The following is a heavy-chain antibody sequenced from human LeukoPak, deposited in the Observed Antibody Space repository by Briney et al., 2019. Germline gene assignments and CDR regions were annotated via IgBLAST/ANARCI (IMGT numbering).Heavy chain of an antibody. V-gene: IGHV3-21*01. CDR3: ARAGVGATLNFDY. Sequence: KGLXXXSSISSSSSYIYYADSVKGRFTISRDNAKNSLYLQMNSLRAEDTAVYYCARAGVGATLNFDYWGQGTLVTVSS. J-gene: IGHJ4*02. D-gene: IGHD1-26*01. CDR2: ISSSSSYI.